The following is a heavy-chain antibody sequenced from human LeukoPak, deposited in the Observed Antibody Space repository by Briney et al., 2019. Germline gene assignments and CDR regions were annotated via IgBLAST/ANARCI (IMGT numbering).Heavy chain of an antibody. D-gene: IGHD6-13*01. V-gene: IGHV3-64D*06. J-gene: IGHJ4*02. CDR1: GFTFSNYV. CDR3: VPGIGAAATGMYY. CDR2: ITANGGST. Sequence: PGGSLRLSCSASGFTFSNYVTNWVRQAPGKGLEYVSSITANGGSTYYADSVKGRFTISRDDSKNTLYLQLSSLRGDDTAVYYCVPGIGAAATGMYYWGQGIPVTVSS.